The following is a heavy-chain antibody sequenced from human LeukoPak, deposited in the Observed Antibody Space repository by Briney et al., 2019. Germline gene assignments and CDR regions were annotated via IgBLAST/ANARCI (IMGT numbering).Heavy chain of an antibody. CDR3: ARYCSSTSCYKLFDY. CDR1: GFTVSSNY. CDR2: IYSGGST. D-gene: IGHD2-2*01. V-gene: IGHV3-66*01. J-gene: IGHJ4*02. Sequence: EGSLRLSCAASGFTVSSNYMSWVRQAPGKGLERVSVIYSGGSTYYADSVKGRFTISRDNSKNTLYLQMNSLRAEDTAVYYCARYCSSTSCYKLFDYWGQGTLVTVSS.